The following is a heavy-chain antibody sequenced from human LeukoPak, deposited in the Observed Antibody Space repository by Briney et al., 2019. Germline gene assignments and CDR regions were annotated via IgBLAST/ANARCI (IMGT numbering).Heavy chain of an antibody. CDR3: ARDRPDYGDYGVGYYYGMDV. CDR1: GYTFTSYG. D-gene: IGHD4-17*01. Sequence: ASVKVSCKASGYTFTSYGISWVRQAPGQGLEWMGWISAYNGNTNYAQKLQGRVTMTTDTSTSTAYMELRSLRSDDTAVYYCARDRPDYGDYGVGYYYGMDVWGQGTTVTVSS. V-gene: IGHV1-18*01. J-gene: IGHJ6*02. CDR2: ISAYNGNT.